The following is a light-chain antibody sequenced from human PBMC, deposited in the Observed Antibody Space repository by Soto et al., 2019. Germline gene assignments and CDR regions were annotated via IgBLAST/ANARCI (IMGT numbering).Light chain of an antibody. CDR2: EVS. CDR3: CSYTSSSTLV. J-gene: IGLJ1*01. Sequence: QSVLTQPASVSGSPRQSITISCTGTSSDVGGYNYVSWYQQHPGKAPKLMIYEVSNRPSGVSNRFSGYKSGNTASLAISGLQAEDEADYYCCSYTSSSTLVFGTGTKLTVL. CDR1: SSDVGGYNY. V-gene: IGLV2-14*01.